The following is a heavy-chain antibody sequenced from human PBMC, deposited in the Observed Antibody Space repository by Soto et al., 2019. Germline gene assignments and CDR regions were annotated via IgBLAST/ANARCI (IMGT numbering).Heavy chain of an antibody. V-gene: IGHV4-34*01. CDR2: INYSGST. Sequence: SETLSLTCAVSGGSFSGYYWGWVRQPPGKGLEWVGEINYSGSTNYNQSLKRRVTISVDTSKNQVSLKVTSVTAADTAMYYCARRNYFYALDVWGQGTTVTVFS. CDR3: ARRNYFYALDV. CDR1: GGSFSGYY. J-gene: IGHJ6*02.